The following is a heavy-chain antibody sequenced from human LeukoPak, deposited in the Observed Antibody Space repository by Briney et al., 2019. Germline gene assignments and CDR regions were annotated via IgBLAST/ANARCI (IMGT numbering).Heavy chain of an antibody. CDR3: ARGNSFHWFDP. CDR1: GGSISSSSYY. CDR2: IFYSGIT. D-gene: IGHD1-7*01. Sequence: PSETLSLTCTVSGGSISSSSYYWGWIRQPPGKGLEWIGSIFYSGITNYNPSLRSRVTVSIDKSKNHFSLRLSSVTAADTAVYFCARGNSFHWFDPWGQGTLVTVSS. J-gene: IGHJ5*02. V-gene: IGHV4-39*07.